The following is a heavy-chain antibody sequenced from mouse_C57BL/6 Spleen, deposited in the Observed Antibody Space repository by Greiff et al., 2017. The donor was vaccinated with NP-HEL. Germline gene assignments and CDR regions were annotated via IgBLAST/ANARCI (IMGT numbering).Heavy chain of an antibody. J-gene: IGHJ4*01. CDR3: AGSTMVTTNAMDY. V-gene: IGHV1-82*01. CDR1: GYAFSSSW. CDR2: IYPGDGDT. D-gene: IGHD2-2*01. Sequence: QVQLQQSGPELVKPGASVKISCKASGYAFSSSWMNWVKQRPGKGLEWIGRIYPGDGDTNYNGKFKGKATLTADKSSSTAYMQLSSLTSEDSSVYFCAGSTMVTTNAMDYWGQGTSVTVSS.